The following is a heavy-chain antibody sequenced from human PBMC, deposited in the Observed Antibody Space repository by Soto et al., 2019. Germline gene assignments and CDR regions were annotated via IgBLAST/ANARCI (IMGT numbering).Heavy chain of an antibody. CDR3: ARAVGYSSSWYSRHNWFDP. CDR1: GYTFTGYY. CDR2: INPNSGGT. V-gene: IGHV1-2*04. D-gene: IGHD6-13*01. J-gene: IGHJ5*02. Sequence: GASVKVSCKASGYTFTGYYMHWVRQAPGQGLEWMGWINPNSGGTNYAQKFQGWVTMTRDTSISTAYMELSRLRSDDTAVYYCARAVGYSSSWYSRHNWFDPWGQGTLVTVS.